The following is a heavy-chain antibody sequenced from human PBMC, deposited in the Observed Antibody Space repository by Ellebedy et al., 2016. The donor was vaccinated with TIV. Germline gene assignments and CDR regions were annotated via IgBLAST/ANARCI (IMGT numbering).Heavy chain of an antibody. CDR1: GGSISSTKW. J-gene: IGHJ4*02. D-gene: IGHD6-6*01. CDR2: IYHSGST. Sequence: MPSETLSLTCAVSGGSISSTKWWNWVRQPPGKGLEWIGEIYHSGSTNYNPSLKSRVTISIDSSKNQFSLSVTSVTAADTAVYYCASRPYDNGMFDYWGQGRLVTVSS. CDR3: ASRPYDNGMFDY. V-gene: IGHV4-4*02.